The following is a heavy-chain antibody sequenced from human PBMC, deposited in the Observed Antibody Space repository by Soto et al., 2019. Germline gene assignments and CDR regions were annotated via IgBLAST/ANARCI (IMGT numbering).Heavy chain of an antibody. Sequence: EVQLVESGGGLVKPGGSLRLSCAASGFTFSSYSMNWVRQAPGKGLEWVSSISSSSSYIYYADSVKGRFTISRDNAKNSLYLQMNSLRAEDTAVYYCARGKVGATIHAFDIWGQGTMVTVSS. CDR1: GFTFSSYS. CDR2: ISSSSSYI. V-gene: IGHV3-21*01. CDR3: ARGKVGATIHAFDI. J-gene: IGHJ3*02. D-gene: IGHD1-26*01.